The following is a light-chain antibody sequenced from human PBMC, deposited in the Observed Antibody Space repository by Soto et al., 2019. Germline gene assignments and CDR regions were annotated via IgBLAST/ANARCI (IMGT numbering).Light chain of an antibody. V-gene: IGLV2-14*01. CDR2: EVS. J-gene: IGLJ1*01. CDR1: SSDVGGYNY. Sequence: QSALTQPASVSGSPGQSITISCTGTSSDVGGYNYVSWYQQHPGKAPKLIIFEVSYRPSGISNRFSASKSGDTASLTISGLQADDEADYYCCSYTDSRTHIFGSWTNVTVL. CDR3: CSYTDSRTHI.